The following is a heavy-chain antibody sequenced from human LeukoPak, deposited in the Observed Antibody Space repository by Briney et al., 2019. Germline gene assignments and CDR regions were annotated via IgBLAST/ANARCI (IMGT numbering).Heavy chain of an antibody. Sequence: ASVKVSCKASGYTFTDYYFHWVRQATGQGLEWMGWINPNSGGTNYAQKFQGRVTMTRDTPISTTYMELSRLTSDDTAVYYCARNRYGYNFGYWAQGTLVTVSS. V-gene: IGHV1-2*02. J-gene: IGHJ4*02. D-gene: IGHD5-24*01. CDR2: INPNSGGT. CDR3: ARNRYGYNFGY. CDR1: GYTFTDYY.